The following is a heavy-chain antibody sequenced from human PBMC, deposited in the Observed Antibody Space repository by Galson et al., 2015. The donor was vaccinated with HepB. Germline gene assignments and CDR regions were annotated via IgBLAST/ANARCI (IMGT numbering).Heavy chain of an antibody. CDR2: INHSGST. CDR1: GGSFSGYY. V-gene: IGHV4-34*01. D-gene: IGHD3-3*01. Sequence: LSLTCAVYGGSFSGYYWSWIRQPPGKGLEWIGEINHSGSTNYNPSLKSRVTISVDTSKNQFSLKLSSVTAADTAVYYCARAGRGLRFLEWLSVEGPLDYWGQGTLVTVSS. CDR3: ARAGRGLRFLEWLSVEGPLDY. J-gene: IGHJ4*02.